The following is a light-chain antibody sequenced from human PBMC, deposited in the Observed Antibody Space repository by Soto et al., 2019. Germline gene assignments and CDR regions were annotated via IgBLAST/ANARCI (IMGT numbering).Light chain of an antibody. J-gene: IGKJ1*01. Sequence: DIQMTQSPSTVSASVGDRVTITCRASQSISSWLAWYQQKPGKAPNLLSYKASSLESGVPSRFSGSGSGTECTLTISSLQPDDFGAYYGQQYNIYPWTFGQGVEVEIK. V-gene: IGKV1-5*03. CDR3: QQYNIYPWT. CDR2: KAS. CDR1: QSISSW.